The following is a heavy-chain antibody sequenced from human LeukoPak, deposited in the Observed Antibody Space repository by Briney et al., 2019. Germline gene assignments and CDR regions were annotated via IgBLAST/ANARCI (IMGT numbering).Heavy chain of an antibody. Sequence: GGSLRLSCAASGFTFSSYSMNWVRQAPGKGLEWVSYISSSSSTIYYADSVKGRFTISRDNSKNTMYLQMNSLRAEDTAVYYCARVLSGSYYDYWGQGTLVTVSS. CDR3: ARVLSGSYYDY. CDR2: ISSSSSTI. J-gene: IGHJ4*02. CDR1: GFTFSSYS. D-gene: IGHD1-26*01. V-gene: IGHV3-48*01.